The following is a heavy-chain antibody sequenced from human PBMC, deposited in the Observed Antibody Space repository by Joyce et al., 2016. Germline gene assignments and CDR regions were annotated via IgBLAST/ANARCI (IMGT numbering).Heavy chain of an antibody. CDR2: ISASGGRT. J-gene: IGHJ1*01. CDR3: AKDPLAGNSFPEYFQY. Sequence: EVQLLESVGGLMQPGGSLRLSCAASGFTFDKYAMSWVRQAPGKGLEWVSTISASGGRTYYADSVKGRLAISRDNSKNTLYLQMSGLRADDTAVYYCAKDPLAGNSFPEYFQYWGQGSLVIVSS. CDR1: GFTFDKYA. D-gene: IGHD4-23*01. V-gene: IGHV3-23*01.